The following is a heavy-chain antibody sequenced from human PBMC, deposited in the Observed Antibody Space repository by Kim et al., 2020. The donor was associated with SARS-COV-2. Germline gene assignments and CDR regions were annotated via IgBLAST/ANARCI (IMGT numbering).Heavy chain of an antibody. D-gene: IGHD3-22*01. CDR3: ARDNYYDSGGYYSPTPYYYGMDV. CDR2: ISSSGSSI. CDR1: GFSFSSFE. V-gene: IGHV3-48*03. J-gene: IGHJ6*02. Sequence: GGSLRLSCAASGFSFSSFEMNWVRQAPGKGLEWVSYISSSGSSIHYADSVKGRFTISRDNAKNSLYLQMNSLRAEDTAVYHCARDNYYDSGGYYSPTPYYYGMDVWGQGTTVTVSS.